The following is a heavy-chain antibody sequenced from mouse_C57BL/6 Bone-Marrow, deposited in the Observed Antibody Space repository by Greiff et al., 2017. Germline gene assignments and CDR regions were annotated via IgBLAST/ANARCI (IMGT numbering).Heavy chain of an antibody. CDR1: GYTFTNYW. J-gene: IGHJ2*01. V-gene: IGHV1-63*01. CDR2: IYPGGGYT. CDR3: ARRGGLAYYFDY. Sequence: VKLQESGAELVRPGTSVKMSCKASGYTFTNYWIGWAKQRPGHGLEWIGDIYPGGGYTNYNEKFKGKATLTADKSSSTAYMQFSSLTSEDSAIYYCARRGGLAYYFDYWGQGTTLTVSS. D-gene: IGHD4-1*01.